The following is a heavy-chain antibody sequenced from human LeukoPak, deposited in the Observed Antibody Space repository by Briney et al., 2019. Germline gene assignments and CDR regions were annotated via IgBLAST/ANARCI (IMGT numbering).Heavy chain of an antibody. CDR2: ISYDGSDK. Sequence: GGSLRLSCAASGFTFSTSGMHWVRQAPGKGLEWVADISYDGSDKYYADSVKGRFTISRDNPKNTLYLQMNSLRAEDTAVYCCAKEQWFGSPTVDDPGGEGTLVTVPS. CDR1: GFTFSTSG. V-gene: IGHV3-30*18. D-gene: IGHD3-10*01. CDR3: AKEQWFGSPTVDDP. J-gene: IGHJ5*02.